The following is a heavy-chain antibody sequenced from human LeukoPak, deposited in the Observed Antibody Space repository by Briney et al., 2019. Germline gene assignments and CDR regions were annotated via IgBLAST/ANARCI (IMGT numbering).Heavy chain of an antibody. Sequence: GGSLRLSCATSGFSLSRNGMHWVRQAPGQGLEWVAFILSDGSYEYYADSVKGRFTISRDTSRNTLFLQMNSLRTEDTAVYYCAKDWRHGIVVVPAAPLDYWGQGTLVTVSS. V-gene: IGHV3-30*02. CDR3: AKDWRHGIVVVPAAPLDY. CDR2: ILSDGSYE. D-gene: IGHD2-2*01. J-gene: IGHJ4*02. CDR1: GFSLSRNG.